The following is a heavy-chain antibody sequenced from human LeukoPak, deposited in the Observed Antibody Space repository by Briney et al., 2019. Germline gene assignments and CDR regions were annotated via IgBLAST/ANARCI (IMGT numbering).Heavy chain of an antibody. Sequence: PGGSLRLSCAASGFTFSSYWMHWVRQVPGKGLEWVSAVYSGGSTYYADSVKGRFTISRDISRNTLFLQMNSLRTEDTAVYYCARGASGLGYWGQGTLVTVSS. CDR3: ARGASGLGY. V-gene: IGHV3-53*01. CDR1: GFTFSSYW. CDR2: VYSGGST. J-gene: IGHJ4*02. D-gene: IGHD6-19*01.